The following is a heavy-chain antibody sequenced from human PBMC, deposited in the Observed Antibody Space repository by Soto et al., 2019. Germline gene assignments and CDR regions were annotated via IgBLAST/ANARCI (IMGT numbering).Heavy chain of an antibody. CDR1: GFTFSSYS. CDR3: ARVYRLGMATIPVDY. Sequence: PGGSMRLSCAASGFTFSSYSMNWVRQAPGKGLEWVSYISSSSSTIYYADSVKGRFTISRDNAKNSLYLQMNSLRDEDTAVYYCARVYRLGMATIPVDYWGQGTLVTVSS. V-gene: IGHV3-48*02. J-gene: IGHJ4*02. D-gene: IGHD5-12*01. CDR2: ISSSSSTI.